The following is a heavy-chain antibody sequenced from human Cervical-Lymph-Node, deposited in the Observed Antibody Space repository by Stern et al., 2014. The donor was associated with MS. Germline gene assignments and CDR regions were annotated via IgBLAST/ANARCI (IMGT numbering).Heavy chain of an antibody. CDR2: IVPIFGRA. CDR1: GATFSTNA. D-gene: IGHD4-23*01. J-gene: IGHJ5*02. V-gene: IGHV1-69*01. CDR3: AREHHGGNFAS. Sequence: EQLVQSGAEVRKPGSSVKVSCKASGATFSTNAISWLRQAPGQGPEWMGAIVPIFGRANYVQKLRGRLTIAADESASTAYMELRSLRSEDTAVYYCAREHHGGNFASWGQGTLVTVSS.